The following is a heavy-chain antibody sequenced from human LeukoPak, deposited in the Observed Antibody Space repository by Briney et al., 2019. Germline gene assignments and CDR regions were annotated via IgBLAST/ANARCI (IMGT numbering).Heavy chain of an antibody. D-gene: IGHD5-18*01. CDR1: GFTFDDYT. J-gene: IGHJ4*02. CDR3: AKDLRRGYSYGFFDY. V-gene: IGHV3-43*01. CDR2: ISWDDGNT. Sequence: PGGSLRLSCAAPGFTFDDYTMHWVRQAPGKGLEWVSLISWDDGNTYYADSVKGRFTISRDNSKSSLYLQMNSLRTEDTALYYCAKDLRRGYSYGFFDYWGQGTLVTVSS.